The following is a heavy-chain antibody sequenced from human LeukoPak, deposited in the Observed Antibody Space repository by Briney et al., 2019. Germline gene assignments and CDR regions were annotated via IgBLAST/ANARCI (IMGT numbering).Heavy chain of an antibody. CDR3: ARRGYSYAENWFDP. Sequence: GESLKISCKGCGYSFTSYWIGWGRPMAGKGVGWMGIIYPGDSDTRYSPSFQGQVTIAADKSISTAYLQWSSLKASDTAMYYCARRGYSYAENWFDPWGQGTLVTASS. CDR2: IYPGDSDT. D-gene: IGHD5-18*01. J-gene: IGHJ5*02. V-gene: IGHV5-51*01. CDR1: GYSFTSYW.